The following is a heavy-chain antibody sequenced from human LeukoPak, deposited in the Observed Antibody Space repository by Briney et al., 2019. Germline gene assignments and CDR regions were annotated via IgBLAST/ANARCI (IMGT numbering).Heavy chain of an antibody. CDR3: ARGVGGYPYHFDY. CDR1: GGSISSYY. Sequence: SETLSLTCTVSGGSISSYYWSWIRQPPGKGLEWIGYIYYTGSTNYNPSLKGRVTISIDTSKNQISLKLYSVTAADTAVYYCARGVGGYPYHFDYWGQGTLVTVSS. J-gene: IGHJ4*02. D-gene: IGHD5-12*01. CDR2: IYYTGST. V-gene: IGHV4-59*01.